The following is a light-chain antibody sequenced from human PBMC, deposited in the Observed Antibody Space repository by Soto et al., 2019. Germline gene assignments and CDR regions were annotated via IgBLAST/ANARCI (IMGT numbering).Light chain of an antibody. Sequence: QSVLTQSPSASASLGASVKLTCTLSGAHSNYAIAWHQQRPEKGPRYLMKLNSDGSHSKGDGIPDRFSGSSSGAECSLTISSLQSEDEADYYCQTWGTDSWVFGAGTKLTVL. CDR2: LNSDGSH. CDR3: QTWGTDSWV. V-gene: IGLV4-69*01. J-gene: IGLJ3*02. CDR1: GAHSNYA.